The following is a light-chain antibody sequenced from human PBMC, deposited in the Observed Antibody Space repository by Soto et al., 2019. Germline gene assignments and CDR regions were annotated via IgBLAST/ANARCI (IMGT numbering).Light chain of an antibody. J-gene: IGKJ5*01. V-gene: IGKV1-39*01. CDR2: AAS. CDR1: QTVRTY. CDR3: QQSYNTPVT. Sequence: DIHMTQSPAYLSASVEDRVTITCRASQTVRTYLNWYQQKPGKAPKLLIYAASNLQSGVPSRFSGSGSGTDGTLTITSLRTEDCSTYWCQQSYNTPVTFGQGTRLEIK.